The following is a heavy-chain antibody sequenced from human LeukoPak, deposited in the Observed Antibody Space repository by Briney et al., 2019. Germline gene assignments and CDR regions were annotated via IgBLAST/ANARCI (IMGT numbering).Heavy chain of an antibody. CDR1: GDRPSSNSAA. V-gene: IGHV6-1*01. J-gene: IGHJ3*02. Sequence: SQTLSLTCAIPGDRPSSNSAACDWIRHSPSRGLEWLGMTYYRSKWYNDYAVSVKSRITINPDTSKNQFSLQLNSVTPEDTAVYYCARDLNRELDAFDIWGQGTMVTVSS. CDR3: ARDLNRELDAFDI. CDR2: TYYRSKWYN. D-gene: IGHD3-10*01.